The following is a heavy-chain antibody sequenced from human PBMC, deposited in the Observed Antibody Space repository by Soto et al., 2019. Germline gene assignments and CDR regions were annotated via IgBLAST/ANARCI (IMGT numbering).Heavy chain of an antibody. V-gene: IGHV6-1*01. J-gene: IGHJ4*02. Sequence: SQTLSLTCAISGDSVSSNSAAWNWIRQPPSRGLEWLGRTFYRSKWYNDYAVSVKGRITINPDTSKNQFSLELNSVTPEDTAVYYCAREIGTALPFDYRGQGTLVTVSS. CDR2: TFYRSKWYN. CDR1: GDSVSSNSAA. D-gene: IGHD1-7*01. CDR3: AREIGTALPFDY.